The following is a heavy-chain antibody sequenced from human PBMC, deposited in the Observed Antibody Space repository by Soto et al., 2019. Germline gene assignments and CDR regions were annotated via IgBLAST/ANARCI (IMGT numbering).Heavy chain of an antibody. CDR3: ARRGAAAGPIYYFDY. Sequence: SETLSLTCAVYGGSFSGYYWSWIRQPPGKGLEWIGEINHSGSTNYNPSLKSRVTISVDTSKNQFSLKLSSVTAADTAVYYCARRGAAAGPIYYFDYWGQGTLVTVSS. D-gene: IGHD6-13*01. V-gene: IGHV4-34*01. CDR2: INHSGST. CDR1: GGSFSGYY. J-gene: IGHJ4*02.